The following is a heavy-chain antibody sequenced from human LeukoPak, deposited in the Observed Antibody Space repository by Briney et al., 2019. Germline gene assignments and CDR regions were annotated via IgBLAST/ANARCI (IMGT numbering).Heavy chain of an antibody. V-gene: IGHV3-66*01. J-gene: IGHJ4*02. CDR2: IYSGGST. D-gene: IGHD3-9*01. Sequence: PGGSLRLSCVDSGFTVSSNYMKWVRQAPGKGLEWVSVIYSGGSTHYADSVKDRFTISRDNSKNTLYLQMNSLRAADTAVYYCARDRLHYDSLTGYPADWGQGTLVTVSS. CDR3: ARDRLHYDSLTGYPAD. CDR1: GFTVSSNY.